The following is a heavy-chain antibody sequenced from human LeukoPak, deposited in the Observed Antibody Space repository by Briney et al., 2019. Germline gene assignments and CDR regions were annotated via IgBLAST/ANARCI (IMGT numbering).Heavy chain of an antibody. CDR2: IYTSGST. CDR3: ARASSGWYVTHHYYYYMDV. D-gene: IGHD6-19*01. V-gene: IGHV4-4*07. Sequence: SETLCLTCTVSGGSISSYYWSWIRQPAGKGLEWIGRIYTSGSTNYNPSLKSRVTMSVDTSKNQFSLKLSSVTAADTAVYYCARASSGWYVTHHYYYYMDVWGKGTTVTVSS. J-gene: IGHJ6*03. CDR1: GGSISSYY.